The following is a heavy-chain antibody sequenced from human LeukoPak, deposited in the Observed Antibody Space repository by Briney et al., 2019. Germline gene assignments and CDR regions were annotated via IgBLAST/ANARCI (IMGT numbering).Heavy chain of an antibody. CDR1: GGSISSYY. CDR3: ARVGRHEAKGNTFDY. D-gene: IGHD1-26*01. Sequence: SETLSLTCTVSGGSISSYYWSWLRQPPGKGLEWIGYIYYSGSTNYNPSLKSRVTISVDTSKNQFSLKLSSVTAADTAVYYCARVGRHEAKGNTFDYWGQGTLVTVSS. V-gene: IGHV4-59*01. J-gene: IGHJ4*02. CDR2: IYYSGST.